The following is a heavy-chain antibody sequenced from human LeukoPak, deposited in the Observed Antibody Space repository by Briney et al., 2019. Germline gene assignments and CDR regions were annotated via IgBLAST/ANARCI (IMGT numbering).Heavy chain of an antibody. D-gene: IGHD2-2*01. CDR1: GFTFSTYS. V-gene: IGHV3-21*01. J-gene: IGHJ5*02. Sequence: GGSLRLSCAASGFTFSTYSMNWVRQAPGKGLEWVSSISTSSAYIYYADSVKGRFTISRDNAKNSLYLQMNSLRAEDTAVYYCAAGCTSCYSCGWFDPWGQGALVTVSS. CDR2: ISTSSAYI. CDR3: AAGCTSCYSCGWFDP.